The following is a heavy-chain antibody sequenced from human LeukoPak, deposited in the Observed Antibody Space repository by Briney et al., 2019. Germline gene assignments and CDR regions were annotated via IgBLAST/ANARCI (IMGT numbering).Heavy chain of an antibody. Sequence: GGSLRLSCAASGFTFRSYAMHWVRQAPGKGLEWVAVISYDGSNKYYADSVKGRFTISRDNSKNTLYLQMNSLRAEDTAVYYCARGAKGDSYDSSGYYPYYFDYWGQGTLVTVSS. V-gene: IGHV3-30-3*01. CDR2: ISYDGSNK. CDR1: GFTFRSYA. J-gene: IGHJ4*02. D-gene: IGHD3-22*01. CDR3: ARGAKGDSYDSSGYYPYYFDY.